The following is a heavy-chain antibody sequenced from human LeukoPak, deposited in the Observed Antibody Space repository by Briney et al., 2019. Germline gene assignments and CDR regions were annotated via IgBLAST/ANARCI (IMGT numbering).Heavy chain of an antibody. V-gene: IGHV1-2*02. D-gene: IGHD6-13*01. CDR1: GYTFTGYF. J-gene: IGHJ4*02. CDR3: ARDRRAAIGTPYDFDY. Sequence: ASVKVSCKAIGYTFTGYFMHWVRQAPGQGLEWMGWIKPNSGDTNYAQKFRGRVTMTRETSISTAYMELSNLRSDDTAVYYCARDRRAAIGTPYDFDYWGQGTLVTVSS. CDR2: IKPNSGDT.